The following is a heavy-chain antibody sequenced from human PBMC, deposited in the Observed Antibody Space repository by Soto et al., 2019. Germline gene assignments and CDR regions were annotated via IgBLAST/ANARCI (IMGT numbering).Heavy chain of an antibody. J-gene: IGHJ4*02. D-gene: IGHD2-21*01. CDR1: GYTFTSSG. V-gene: IGHV1-18*01. CDR3: ARGYYGNYGYSRFDD. Sequence: QVQLVQSGAEVKKPGASVKVSCKTSGYTFTSSGITWVRQARGQGLEWMGWISPYNGNTNYAQNLQGRVTMTTDTSTGTGYMELRSLKSDDTAVYYCARGYYGNYGYSRFDDWGQGTLVSVSS. CDR2: ISPYNGNT.